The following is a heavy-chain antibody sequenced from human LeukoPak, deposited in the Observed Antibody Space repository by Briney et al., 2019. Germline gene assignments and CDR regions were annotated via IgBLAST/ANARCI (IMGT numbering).Heavy chain of an antibody. CDR3: ARGPNSNWSGLDF. D-gene: IGHD6-6*01. CDR2: ISPTGSTT. J-gene: IGHJ4*02. Sequence: GGSLRLSCTASGFSFSGHWMHWARQLPGKGLVWVSRISPTGSTTGYADSVKGRFTVSRDNAKNTLYLQVNNLRAEDTAVYYCARGPNSNWSGLDFWGQGTLVIVSS. V-gene: IGHV3-74*01. CDR1: GFSFSGHW.